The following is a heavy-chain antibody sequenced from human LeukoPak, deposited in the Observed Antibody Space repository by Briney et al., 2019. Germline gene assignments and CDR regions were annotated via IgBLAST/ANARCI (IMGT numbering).Heavy chain of an antibody. J-gene: IGHJ3*02. V-gene: IGHV3-48*03. CDR3: ARASRGAFDI. Sequence: GGSLRLSCAASGFIFSSYEMNWVRQAPGKGLEWVSYITSSGGTIYYADSVKGRFTISRDNAKNSLYPQMNSLRAEDTAVYYCARASRGAFDIWGQGTMVTVSS. CDR1: GFIFSSYE. D-gene: IGHD3-10*01. CDR2: ITSSGGTI.